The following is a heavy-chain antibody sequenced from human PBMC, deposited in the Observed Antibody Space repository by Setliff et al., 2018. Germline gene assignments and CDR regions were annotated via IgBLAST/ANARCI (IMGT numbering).Heavy chain of an antibody. J-gene: IGHJ4*02. CDR2: ISSSGSTI. CDR3: ARVAYPNGGSCRYFDN. D-gene: IGHD2-15*01. CDR1: GFTFSSYE. V-gene: IGHV3-48*03. Sequence: GGSLRLSCAASGFTFSSYEMNWVRQAPGKGLEWVSYISSSGSTIYYADSVKGRFTISRDNAKNTLYLQLTSVTAADTAMYYCARVAYPNGGSCRYFDNWGQGTLVTVSS.